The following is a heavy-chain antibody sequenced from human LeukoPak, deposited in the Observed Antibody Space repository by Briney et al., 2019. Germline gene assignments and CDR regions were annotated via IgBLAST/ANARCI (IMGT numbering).Heavy chain of an antibody. CDR2: ISGSGHNT. V-gene: IGHV3-23*01. J-gene: IGHJ4*02. CDR3: AKWREGTMVYFDY. Sequence: GGSLTLSCAASGFTFSSYAMTWVRQAPGKGLEWVSAISGSGHNTYYADSVKGRFTISRDNSKNTVYLQMNSLRAEDTALYYCAKWREGTMVYFDYCGQGTLVTVSS. D-gene: IGHD3-10*01. CDR1: GFTFSSYA.